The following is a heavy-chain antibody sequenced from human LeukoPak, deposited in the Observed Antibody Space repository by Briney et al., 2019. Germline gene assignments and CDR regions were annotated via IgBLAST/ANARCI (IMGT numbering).Heavy chain of an antibody. CDR1: GGSISSGGYY. CDR3: ARSEDKMATIPFDI. J-gene: IGHJ3*02. V-gene: IGHV4-31*03. D-gene: IGHD5-24*01. Sequence: PSETLSLTCTVSGGSISSGGYYWSWIRQHPGKGLEWIGYIYYSGSTYYNPSLKSRVTISVDTSKNQFSLKLSSVTAADTAVYYCARSEDKMATIPFDIWGQGTMVTVSS. CDR2: IYYSGST.